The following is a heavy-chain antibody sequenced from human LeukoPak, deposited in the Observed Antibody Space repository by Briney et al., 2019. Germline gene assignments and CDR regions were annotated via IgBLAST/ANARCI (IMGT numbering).Heavy chain of an antibody. Sequence: GASVKVSCKASGYTFSGYYMHWVRQAPGQGPEWMGWMNPNSGDTSYAQKFQGRVTMTRDTSISTAYMELSRLRSDDTAVYYCAGYSYGYPKAFDIWGQGTMVTVSS. D-gene: IGHD5-18*01. J-gene: IGHJ3*02. CDR3: AGYSYGYPKAFDI. V-gene: IGHV1-2*02. CDR2: MNPNSGDT. CDR1: GYTFSGYY.